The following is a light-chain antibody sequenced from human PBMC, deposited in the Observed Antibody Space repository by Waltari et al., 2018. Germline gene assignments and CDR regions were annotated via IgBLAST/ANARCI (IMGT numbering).Light chain of an antibody. CDR3: QAWDSSTYHVV. CDR2: QDT. CDR1: NSGDKY. Sequence: SYELTQPPSVSMSPGQTASIPCSGDNSGDKYACWYQQKPGQSPVLVLYQDTKRPSGTPERFSGSNSGNTATLTISGTQARDEAEYYCQAWDSSTYHVVFGGGTKLTVL. J-gene: IGLJ2*01. V-gene: IGLV3-1*01.